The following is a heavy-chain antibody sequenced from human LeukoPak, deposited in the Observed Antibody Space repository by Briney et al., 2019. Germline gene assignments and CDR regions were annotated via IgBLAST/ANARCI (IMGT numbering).Heavy chain of an antibody. CDR2: IYYSGST. D-gene: IGHD6-13*01. J-gene: IGHJ4*02. CDR3: ARVAKIAAAGH. CDR1: GGSISSSSYY. Sequence: SETLSLTCTVSGGSISSSSYYWGWIRKPPGKGLEWIGSIYYSGSTYYNPSLKSRVTISVDTSKNQFSLKLSSVTAADTAVYYCARVAKIAAAGHGGQGTLVTVSS. V-gene: IGHV4-39*07.